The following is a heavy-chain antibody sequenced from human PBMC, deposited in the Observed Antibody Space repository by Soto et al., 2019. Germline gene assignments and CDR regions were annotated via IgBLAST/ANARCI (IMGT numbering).Heavy chain of an antibody. CDR3: ARDKSYQRIYYYYGMDV. CDR1: GFTFSSYW. Sequence: PGGSLRLSCAASGFTFSSYWMHWVRQAPGKGLVWVSRINSDGSSTSYADSVKGRFTISRDNAKNTLYLQMNSLRAEDTAVYYCARDKSYQRIYYYYGMDVWGQGTTVTVSS. V-gene: IGHV3-74*01. CDR2: INSDGSST. J-gene: IGHJ6*02. D-gene: IGHD1-26*01.